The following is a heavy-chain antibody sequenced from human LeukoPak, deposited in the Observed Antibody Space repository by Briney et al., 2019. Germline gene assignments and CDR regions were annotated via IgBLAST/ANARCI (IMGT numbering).Heavy chain of an antibody. CDR3: AAKGNGYTGIYVFAH. V-gene: IGHV3-66*01. Sequence: GGSLRLSCEASGFSVSSNYMSWVRQTPGKGLEWVSVFYAGGSTYYTDSVKGRFTISRDTSKNSLYLQMNSLRPEDTAVYYCAAKGNGYTGIYVFAHWGQGTLVTVSS. CDR2: FYAGGST. CDR1: GFSVSSNY. D-gene: IGHD5-12*01. J-gene: IGHJ4*02.